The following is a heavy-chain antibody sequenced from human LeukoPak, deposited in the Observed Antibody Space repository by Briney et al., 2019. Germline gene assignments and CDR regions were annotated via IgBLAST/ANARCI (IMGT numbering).Heavy chain of an antibody. V-gene: IGHV3-64*01. D-gene: IGHD3-16*01. CDR1: GFSFSTYS. J-gene: IGHJ4*02. CDR2: ISSNGGTT. Sequence: GGSLRLSCAASGFSFSTYSMHWVRQAPGKGLEYVSSISSNGGTTYYANSVKGRFTISRDNSKNTLYLQMGSLRAEYMAVYYCGRGGGPPDYWGQGTLVTVSS. CDR3: GRGGGPPDY.